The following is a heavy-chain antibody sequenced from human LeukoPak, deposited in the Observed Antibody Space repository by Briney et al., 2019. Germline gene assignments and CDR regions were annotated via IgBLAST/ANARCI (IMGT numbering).Heavy chain of an antibody. CDR3: ASPMVRGVHYGMDV. CDR1: GGTFSSYT. D-gene: IGHD3-10*01. CDR2: IIPILGIA. Sequence: SVKVSCKASGGTFSSYTISWVRQAPGQGLEWMGRIIPILGIANYAQKFQGRVTITADKSTSTAYMELSSLRSEGTAVYYCASPMVRGVHYGMDVWGQGTTVTVSS. V-gene: IGHV1-69*02. J-gene: IGHJ6*02.